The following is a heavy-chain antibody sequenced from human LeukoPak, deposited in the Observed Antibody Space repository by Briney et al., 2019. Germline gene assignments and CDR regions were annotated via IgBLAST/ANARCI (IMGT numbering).Heavy chain of an antibody. Sequence: GGSLRLSCAASGFTFSSYAMGWVRQAPGKGLEWVSAISGSGSSTYYADSVQGRFTISRDNSKNTLYLQMNSLRAEDTAVYYCATVHHPSYYFDYWGQGTLVTVSS. CDR2: ISGSGSST. CDR1: GFTFSSYA. V-gene: IGHV3-23*01. CDR3: ATVHHPSYYFDY. D-gene: IGHD1-1*01. J-gene: IGHJ4*02.